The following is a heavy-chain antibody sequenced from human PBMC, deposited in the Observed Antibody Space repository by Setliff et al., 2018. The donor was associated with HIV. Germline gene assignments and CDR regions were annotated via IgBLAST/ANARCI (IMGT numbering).Heavy chain of an antibody. CDR1: GYTFTSYG. V-gene: IGHV1-18*01. CDR2: ISAYNGNT. CDR3: ARDRGYYDSSGTPVDY. D-gene: IGHD3-22*01. J-gene: IGHJ4*02. Sequence: ASVKVSCKASGYTFTSYGISWVRQAPGQGLEWMGWISAYNGNTNYAQKLQGRVTMTTDTSTSTAYMELRSLRSDDTAVYYCARDRGYYDSSGTPVDYWGQGTLVTVSS.